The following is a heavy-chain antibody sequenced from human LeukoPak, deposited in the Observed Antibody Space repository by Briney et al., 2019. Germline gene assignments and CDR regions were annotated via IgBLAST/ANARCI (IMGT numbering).Heavy chain of an antibody. V-gene: IGHV5-51*01. J-gene: IGHJ4*02. D-gene: IGHD2-2*01. Sequence: GESLKISCKGSGYSFTSYWIGWVRQMPGKGLEWMGIIYPGDSDTRYTPSFQGQVTISADKSISTACLQWSSLKASDTAMYYCARRHCSSTSCYDFDYWGQGTVVTVSS. CDR3: ARRHCSSTSCYDFDY. CDR2: IYPGDSDT. CDR1: GYSFTSYW.